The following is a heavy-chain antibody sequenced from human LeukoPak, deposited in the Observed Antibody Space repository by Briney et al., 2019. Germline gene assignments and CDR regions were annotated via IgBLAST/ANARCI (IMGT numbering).Heavy chain of an antibody. CDR3: ARVLGVETPTYYFDY. CDR1: GGSISSYH. D-gene: IGHD3-3*01. CDR2: IYYSGST. Sequence: SETLSLTCTVSGGSISSYHWSWIRQPPGKGLEWIGYIYYSGSTNYNPSLKSRVTISVDTSKNQFSLKLSSVTAADTAVYYCARVLGVETPTYYFDYWGQGTLVTVSS. V-gene: IGHV4-59*01. J-gene: IGHJ4*02.